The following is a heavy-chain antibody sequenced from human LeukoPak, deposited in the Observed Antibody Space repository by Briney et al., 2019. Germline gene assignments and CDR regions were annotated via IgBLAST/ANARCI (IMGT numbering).Heavy chain of an antibody. CDR3: ASHSSSWYGFDY. J-gene: IGHJ4*02. Sequence: PGGSLRLSCAASGFTVSSNHMSWVRQAPGKGLEWGSVIYSGGITYYADSVKGQFTISRDNSKNTLYLQMNSLRAEDTAVYYCASHSSSWYGFDYWGQGTLVTVSS. CDR2: IYSGGIT. V-gene: IGHV3-53*01. D-gene: IGHD6-13*01. CDR1: GFTVSSNH.